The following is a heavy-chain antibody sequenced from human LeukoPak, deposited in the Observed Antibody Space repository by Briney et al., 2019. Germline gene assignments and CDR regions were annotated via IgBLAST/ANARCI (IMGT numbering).Heavy chain of an antibody. CDR3: ARAPPIGVTYSFDF. D-gene: IGHD2-21*02. Sequence: GGSLRLSCVVSGFTFSDHYMDWVRRGPGKGLEWVGRSRNRANSYTTEYAPSVKGRFTISREDTKNSLYLQMKSLKTEDTAVYYCARAPPIGVTYSFDFWGQGTLVTVSS. CDR1: GFTFSDHY. V-gene: IGHV3-72*01. J-gene: IGHJ4*02. CDR2: SRNRANSYTT.